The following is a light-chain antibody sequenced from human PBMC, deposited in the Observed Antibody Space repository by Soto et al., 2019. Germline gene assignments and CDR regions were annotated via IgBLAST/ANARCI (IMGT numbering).Light chain of an antibody. V-gene: IGKV1-9*01. Sequence: TQSPGFLSASVGDRVTITCRASQGISSYLAWYQQKPGKAPKLLIYAASTLQSGVPSRFSGSGSGTEFTLTISSLQPEDFATYFCQQYSVYWSFAPGTKVDI. CDR1: QGISSY. CDR3: QQYSVYWS. J-gene: IGKJ3*01. CDR2: AAS.